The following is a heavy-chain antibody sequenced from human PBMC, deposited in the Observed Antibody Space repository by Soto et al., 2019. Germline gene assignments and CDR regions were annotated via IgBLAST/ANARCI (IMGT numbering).Heavy chain of an antibody. Sequence: GGPLRHSCAAAGFTLGSYAMHWVRQAPGKGLEWVAVISFDGKNKYYAVSVEGRFTISRDNSKNTLFLHMNSLSDDDTALYYCARDTSRWVAADDTALLDSWGQGTLVTVSS. CDR1: GFTLGSYA. V-gene: IGHV3-30*04. CDR3: ARDTSRWVAADDTALLDS. D-gene: IGHD6-13*01. CDR2: ISFDGKNK. J-gene: IGHJ4*02.